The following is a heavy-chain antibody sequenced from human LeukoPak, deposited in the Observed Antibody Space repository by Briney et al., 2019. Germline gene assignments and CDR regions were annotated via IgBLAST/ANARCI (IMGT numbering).Heavy chain of an antibody. Sequence: GGSLRLSCAASGFTFSDYYMSWIRQAPGKGLEWVSYISSSSGYTNYADSVKGRFSISRDNAKNSLYLQMNSLRAEDTAVFYCARAESSSGWYYFDYWGQGTLVTVSS. CDR1: GFTFSDYY. CDR3: ARAESSSGWYYFDY. V-gene: IGHV3-11*06. D-gene: IGHD6-19*01. CDR2: ISSSSGYT. J-gene: IGHJ4*02.